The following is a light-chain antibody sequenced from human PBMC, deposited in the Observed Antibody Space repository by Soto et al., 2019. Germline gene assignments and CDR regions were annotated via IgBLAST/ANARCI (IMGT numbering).Light chain of an antibody. CDR3: QQYGSSPPYT. J-gene: IGKJ2*01. V-gene: IGKV3-20*01. Sequence: EVVLTQSPGTLSLSPGERATLSCRASQSVSNNYLAWYQQKPGQSPKLLIFGSSDRATGIPDRFSGSGSGTDFTLTIRSPEPEDFAVYYCQQYGSSPPYTFGQGTKLEIK. CDR2: GSS. CDR1: QSVSNNY.